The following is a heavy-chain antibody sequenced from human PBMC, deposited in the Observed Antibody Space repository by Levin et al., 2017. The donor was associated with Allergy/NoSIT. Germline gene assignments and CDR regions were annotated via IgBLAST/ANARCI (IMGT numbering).Heavy chain of an antibody. CDR1: GGTFSSYA. CDR2: IIPIFGTA. J-gene: IGHJ5*02. D-gene: IGHD2-2*01. V-gene: IGHV1-69*06. CDR3: ARDPGRRNYQLPGYNWFDP. Sequence: ASVKVSCKASGGTFSSYAISWVRQAPGQGLEWMGGIIPIFGTANYAQKFQGRVTITADKSTSTAYMELSSLRSEDTAVYYCARDPGRRNYQLPGYNWFDPWGQGTLVTVSS.